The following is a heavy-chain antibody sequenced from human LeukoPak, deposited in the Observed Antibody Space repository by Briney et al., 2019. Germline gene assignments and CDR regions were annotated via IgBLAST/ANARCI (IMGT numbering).Heavy chain of an antibody. CDR3: AIGSPAMVQLDY. D-gene: IGHD1-1*01. CDR1: GGSISRYY. V-gene: IGHV4-59*01. J-gene: IGHJ4*02. CDR2: IYYSGST. Sequence: SETLSLTCSVSGGSISRYYWSWIRQPPGKGLEWIGYIYYSGSTNYNPSLKSRVTISVDTSKNQFSLKLSSVTAADTAVYYCAIGSPAMVQLDYWGQGTLVTVSS.